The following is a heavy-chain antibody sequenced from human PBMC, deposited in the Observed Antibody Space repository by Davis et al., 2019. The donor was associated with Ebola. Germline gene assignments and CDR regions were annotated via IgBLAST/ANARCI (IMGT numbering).Heavy chain of an antibody. CDR3: ARDAFSLSRYDTEDH. CDR2: IWSDERK. J-gene: IGHJ4*02. D-gene: IGHD3-9*01. V-gene: IGHV3-33*01. CDR1: GFAFSNFG. Sequence: GESLKISCTASGFAFSNFGMHWVRQAPGTGPEWIAVIWSDERKLYGDSVRGRFTISRDNSKNTVYLQLSSLSVDDTAIYYCARDAFSLSRYDTEDHWGQGTLVTVSS.